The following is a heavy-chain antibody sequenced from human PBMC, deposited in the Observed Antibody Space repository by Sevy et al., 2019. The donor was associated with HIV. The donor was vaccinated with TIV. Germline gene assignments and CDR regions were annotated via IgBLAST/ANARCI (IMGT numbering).Heavy chain of an antibody. CDR2: IRYDGSNK. J-gene: IGHJ6*02. V-gene: IGHV3-30*02. CDR1: GFTFSSYG. D-gene: IGHD6-19*01. CDR3: AKDRGGRSSGWYSYYYYYGMDV. Sequence: GGSLRLSCAASGFTFSSYGMHWVRQAPVKGLEWVAFIRYDGSNKYYADSVKGRFTISRDNSKNTLYLQMNSLRAEDTAVYYCAKDRGGRSSGWYSYYYYYGMDVWGQGTTVTVSS.